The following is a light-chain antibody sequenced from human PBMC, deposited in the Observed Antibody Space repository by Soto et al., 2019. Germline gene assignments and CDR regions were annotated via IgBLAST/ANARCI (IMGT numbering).Light chain of an antibody. Sequence: EIVLTQSPGTLSLSPGERATLSCRASQSVSSRYLGWYQQKRGQAPMLLISVASTRATGIPDRFSGSGSGTDFTHTISRLEPEDFAVYYCQQYGNSRLTFGQVTKVETK. CDR1: QSVSSRY. V-gene: IGKV3-20*01. J-gene: IGKJ1*01. CDR3: QQYGNSRLT. CDR2: VAS.